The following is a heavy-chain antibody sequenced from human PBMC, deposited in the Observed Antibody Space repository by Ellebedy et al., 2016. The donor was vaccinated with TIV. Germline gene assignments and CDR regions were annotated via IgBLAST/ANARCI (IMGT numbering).Heavy chain of an antibody. CDR1: GFTFSNAW. V-gene: IGHV3-15*07. Sequence: GESLKISCAASGFTFSNAWMNWVRQAPGKGLEWVGRIRSKTDGGTIDYAAPVKGRFTISSDDSKNTLYVQMNSLKTEDTAVYYCTTGGSVRFSWGQGTLVTVSS. CDR2: IRSKTDGGTI. J-gene: IGHJ5*02. CDR3: TTGGSVRFS. D-gene: IGHD3-10*01.